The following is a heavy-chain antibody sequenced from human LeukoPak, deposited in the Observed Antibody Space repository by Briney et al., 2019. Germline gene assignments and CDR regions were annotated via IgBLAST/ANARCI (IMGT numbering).Heavy chain of an antibody. D-gene: IGHD4/OR15-4a*01. Sequence: GGSLRLSCAASGVTFSDYYMSWIRQAPGKGLEWVSYISSSSSYTNYADSVKGRFTISRDNAKNSLYLQMNSLRAEDTAVYYCARDPRKSGATFDYWGQGTLVTVSS. V-gene: IGHV3-11*05. CDR2: ISSSSSYT. CDR3: ARDPRKSGATFDY. CDR1: GVTFSDYY. J-gene: IGHJ4*02.